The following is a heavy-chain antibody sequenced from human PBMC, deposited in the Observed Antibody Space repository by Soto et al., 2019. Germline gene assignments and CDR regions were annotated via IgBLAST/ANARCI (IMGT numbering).Heavy chain of an antibody. CDR2: IYYSGST. D-gene: IGHD3-3*01. CDR1: GGSISSSSYY. Sequence: SETLSLTCTVSGGSISSSSYYWGWIRQPPGKGLEWIGSIYYSGSTYYNPSLKSRVTISVDRSKNQFSLKLSSVTAADTAVYYCARQNMGYDFWSGYSNWFDPWGQGTLVTVSS. V-gene: IGHV4-39*07. CDR3: ARQNMGYDFWSGYSNWFDP. J-gene: IGHJ5*02.